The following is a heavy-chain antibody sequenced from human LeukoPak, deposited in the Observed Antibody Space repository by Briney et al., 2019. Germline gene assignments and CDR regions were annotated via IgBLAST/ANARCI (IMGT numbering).Heavy chain of an antibody. CDR3: ATSSITMIVVPHYRYYFDY. J-gene: IGHJ4*02. CDR1: GYTLNELS. CDR2: FDPEDGET. V-gene: IGHV1-24*01. Sequence: ASVKVSCKVSGYTLNELSMHWVRQAPGKGLEWMGGFDPEDGETIYAQKFQGRVTMTEDTSTDTAYMELSSLRSEDTAVYYCATSSITMIVVPHYRYYFDYWGQGTLVTVSS. D-gene: IGHD3-22*01.